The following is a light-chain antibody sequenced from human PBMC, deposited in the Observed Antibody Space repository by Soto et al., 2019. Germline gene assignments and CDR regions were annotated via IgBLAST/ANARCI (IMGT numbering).Light chain of an antibody. CDR2: DAS. Sequence: DLQMTQSPSTLSASVGDRVTITCRASQSITSWLAWYQQKPGKAPKVLIYDASSLDSGVPSRFSGSGSGTEFTLTISSLQPDDFATYYCQQYNTYSRTFGQGTKVEIK. J-gene: IGKJ1*01. CDR1: QSITSW. V-gene: IGKV1-5*01. CDR3: QQYNTYSRT.